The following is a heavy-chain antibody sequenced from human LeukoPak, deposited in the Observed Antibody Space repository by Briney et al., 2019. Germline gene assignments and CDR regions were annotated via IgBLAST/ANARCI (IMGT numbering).Heavy chain of an antibody. D-gene: IGHD5-18*01. Sequence: ASVTVSCKASGYTFTSYYMHWVRQAPGQGLEWMGIINPSGGSTSYAQKFQGRVTTTRDTSTSTVYMELSSLRSEDTAVYYCARGLDTATGTQSAGPDYWGQGTLVTVSS. CDR1: GYTFTSYY. V-gene: IGHV1-46*01. CDR2: INPSGGST. CDR3: ARGLDTATGTQSAGPDY. J-gene: IGHJ4*02.